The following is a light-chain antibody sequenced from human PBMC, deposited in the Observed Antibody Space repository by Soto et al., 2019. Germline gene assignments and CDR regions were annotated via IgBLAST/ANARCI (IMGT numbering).Light chain of an antibody. CDR3: APWDDRLNGWV. CDR1: SSNIGSNT. CDR2: ANK. Sequence: QSVVTQPPSASGTPGQRVTISCSGSSSNIGSNTVNWYQQVPGTAPKLLIYANKKRPSGVSDRFSGSKSGTSASLAISGLQSEDEADYYCAPWDDRLNGWVFGGGTKLTVL. J-gene: IGLJ3*02. V-gene: IGLV1-44*01.